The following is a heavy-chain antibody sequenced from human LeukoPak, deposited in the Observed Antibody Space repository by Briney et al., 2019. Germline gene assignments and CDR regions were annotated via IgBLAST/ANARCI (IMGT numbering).Heavy chain of an antibody. CDR2: IQNDASTR. CDR1: GFTFSTYW. V-gene: IGHV3-30*03. Sequence: PGGSLRLSCSASGFTFSTYWMSWVRQAPGKGLEWVAVIQNDASTRNYVDSVKGRFTISRDNSENTVFLQMDSLRVEDTAVYYCARELSQIVWGGLDYGGQGTLVSVSS. CDR3: ARELSQIVWGGLDY. D-gene: IGHD2-21*01. J-gene: IGHJ4*02.